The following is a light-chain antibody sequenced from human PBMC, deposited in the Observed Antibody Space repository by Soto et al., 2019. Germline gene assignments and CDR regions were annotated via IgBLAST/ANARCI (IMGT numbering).Light chain of an antibody. CDR2: QAS. CDR1: QTISSW. J-gene: IGKJ1*01. V-gene: IGKV1-5*03. CDR3: QQYNSYSLT. Sequence: DIQMTQSPSSLSASVGDRVTITFRASQTISSWLAWYQQKPGEAPRLLIYQASSLETEVPSRFSGRGSGTEFTLTISSLQPGDFATYYCQQYNSYSLTFAQGTKVDIK.